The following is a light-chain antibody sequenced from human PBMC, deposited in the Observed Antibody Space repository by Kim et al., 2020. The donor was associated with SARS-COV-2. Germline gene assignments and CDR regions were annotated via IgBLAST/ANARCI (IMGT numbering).Light chain of an antibody. CDR2: GAS. CDR3: QQYNNWHT. J-gene: IGKJ2*01. V-gene: IGKV3-15*01. CDR1: QSVISD. Sequence: LSVSPSERFTLPCRSSQSVISDFAWYQQNPGPAPRLLIYGASTRATGIPARFSGSGSGTEFTLTISSLQSVDFAVYYCQQYNNWHTFGQGTKLEI.